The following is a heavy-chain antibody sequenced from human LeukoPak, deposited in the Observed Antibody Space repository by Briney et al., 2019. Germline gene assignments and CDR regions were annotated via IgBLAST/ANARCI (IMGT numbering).Heavy chain of an antibody. CDR1: GFTFSSYS. CDR2: ISSSSSYI. V-gene: IGHV3-21*01. J-gene: IGHJ4*02. D-gene: IGHD3-16*01. CDR3: ARVGSMITFGGVLDY. Sequence: GGSLRLSCAASGFTFSSYSMNWVRQAPGKGLEWVSSISSSSSYIYYANSVKGRFTISRDNAKNSLYLQMNSLRAEDTAVYYCARVGSMITFGGVLDYWGQGTLVTVSS.